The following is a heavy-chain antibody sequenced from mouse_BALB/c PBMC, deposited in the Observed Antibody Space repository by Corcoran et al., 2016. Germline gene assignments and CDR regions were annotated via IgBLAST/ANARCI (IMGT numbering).Heavy chain of an antibody. J-gene: IGHJ4*01. D-gene: IGHD1-1*01. CDR1: GYSFTGYY. Sequence: LVKTGASVKISCKASGYSFTGYYMHWVKQSHGKSLEWIGYISCYNGATSYNQKFKGKATFTVDTSSSTAYMQFNSLTSEDSAVYYCARYYGSSYAMDYCGQGTSVTVSS. CDR2: ISCYNGAT. V-gene: IGHV1S34*01. CDR3: ARYYGSSYAMDY.